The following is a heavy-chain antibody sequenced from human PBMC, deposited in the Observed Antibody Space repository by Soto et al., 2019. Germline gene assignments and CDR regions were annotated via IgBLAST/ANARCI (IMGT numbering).Heavy chain of an antibody. CDR2: INHSGST. Sequence: SETLSLTCAVYGGSFSGYYWSWIRQPPGKGLEWIGEINHSGSTNYNPSLKSRVTISVDTSKNQFSLKLSSVTAADTAVYYCARGRTTVAKNLDNWGQGTLVTVSS. J-gene: IGHJ4*02. D-gene: IGHD4-17*01. CDR1: GGSFSGYY. CDR3: ARGRTTVAKNLDN. V-gene: IGHV4-34*01.